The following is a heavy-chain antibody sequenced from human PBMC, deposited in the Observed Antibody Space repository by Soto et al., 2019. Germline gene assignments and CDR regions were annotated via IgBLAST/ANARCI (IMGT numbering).Heavy chain of an antibody. CDR2: FDPEDGET. CDR3: ATGVMITFGGVIAQADAFDI. J-gene: IGHJ3*02. V-gene: IGHV1-24*01. Sequence: ASVKVSCKVSGYTLTELSMHWVRQAPGKGLEWMGGFDPEDGETIYAQKFQGRATMTEDTSTDTAYMELSSLRSEDTAVYYCATGVMITFGGVIAQADAFDIWGQGTMVTVSS. CDR1: GYTLTELS. D-gene: IGHD3-16*02.